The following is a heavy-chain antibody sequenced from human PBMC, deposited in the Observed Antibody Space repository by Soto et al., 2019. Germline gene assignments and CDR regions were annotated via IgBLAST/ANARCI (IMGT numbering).Heavy chain of an antibody. V-gene: IGHV1-2*02. Sequence: SVKVSCKASGYTFTGYYMHWVRQAPGQGLERMGWINPNSGGINYAQKFQGRVTMTRDTSITTGYMGLSSLRSDDTAVYYCARQISGDSEGLDIWGQGTMVTVSS. CDR1: GYTFTGYY. CDR2: INPNSGGI. J-gene: IGHJ3*02. D-gene: IGHD2-21*02. CDR3: ARQISGDSEGLDI.